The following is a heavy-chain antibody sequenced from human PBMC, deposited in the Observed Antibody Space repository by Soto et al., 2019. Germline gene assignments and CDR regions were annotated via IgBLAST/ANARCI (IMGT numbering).Heavy chain of an antibody. D-gene: IGHD2-2*01. Sequence: QVPLVQSGAEVKKPGSSVKVSCKASGGTFSSYAISWVRQAPGQGLEWMGGIIPISGTANYAQKFQGRVTITADESTSTAYMELSSLRSEDTAVYYCARAQGSRTSLEIYYYYYYGMDVWGQGTTVTLSS. CDR3: ARAQGSRTSLEIYYYYYYGMDV. J-gene: IGHJ6*02. CDR2: IIPISGTA. CDR1: GGTFSSYA. V-gene: IGHV1-69*01.